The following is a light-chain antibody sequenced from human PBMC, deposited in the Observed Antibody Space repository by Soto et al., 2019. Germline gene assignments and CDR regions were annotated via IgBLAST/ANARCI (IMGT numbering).Light chain of an antibody. CDR1: ESVGRH. V-gene: IGKV3-20*01. CDR2: GAS. Sequence: EIVLTQSPATLSLSPGERATLSSRASESVGRHLAWYHQKPGQAPWLLIYGASNRATGIPDRFSASGSGTDFTLTISRLEPEDFAVYYCQQYGSSGTFGQGTKVDI. J-gene: IGKJ1*01. CDR3: QQYGSSGT.